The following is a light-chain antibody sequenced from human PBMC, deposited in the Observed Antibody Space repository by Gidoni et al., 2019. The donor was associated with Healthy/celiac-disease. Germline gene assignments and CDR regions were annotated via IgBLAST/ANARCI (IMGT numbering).Light chain of an antibody. CDR3: SSYTSSSTQV. V-gene: IGLV2-14*01. CDR1: ISDVGGYNY. Sequence: QSALTQPASVSGSPGQSITISCTGTISDVGGYNYVSWYHQHPGKAPKLMIYDVSNRPSGVSNRFSGSKSGNTASLTISGLQAEDEADYYCSSYTSSSTQVFGGGTKLTVL. CDR2: DVS. J-gene: IGLJ3*02.